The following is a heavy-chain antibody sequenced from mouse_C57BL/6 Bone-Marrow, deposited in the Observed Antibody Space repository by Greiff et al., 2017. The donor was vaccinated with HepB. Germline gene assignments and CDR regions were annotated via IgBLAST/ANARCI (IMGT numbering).Heavy chain of an antibody. D-gene: IGHD2-4*01. CDR1: GYTFTSYG. J-gene: IGHJ2*01. Sequence: VQLQESGAELARPGASVKLSCKASGYTFTSYGISWVKQRTGQGLEWIGEIYPRSGNTYYNEKFKGKATLTADKSSSTAYMELRSLTSEDSAVYFCARRERLRYFDYWGQGTTLTVSS. V-gene: IGHV1-81*01. CDR2: IYPRSGNT. CDR3: ARRERLRYFDY.